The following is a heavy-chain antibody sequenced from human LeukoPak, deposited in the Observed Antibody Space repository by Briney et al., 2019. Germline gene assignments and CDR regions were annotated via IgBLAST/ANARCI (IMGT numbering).Heavy chain of an antibody. CDR3: ARGIDIVVVVAATNAFDI. D-gene: IGHD2-15*01. Sequence: SETLSLTCTVSGGSISSGSYYWSWISQPPGKGLEWIGEINHSGSTNYNPSLKSRVTISVDTSKNQFSLKLSSVTAADTAVYYCARGIDIVVVVAATNAFDIWGQGTMVTVSS. CDR1: GGSISSGSYY. J-gene: IGHJ3*02. CDR2: INHSGST. V-gene: IGHV4-39*07.